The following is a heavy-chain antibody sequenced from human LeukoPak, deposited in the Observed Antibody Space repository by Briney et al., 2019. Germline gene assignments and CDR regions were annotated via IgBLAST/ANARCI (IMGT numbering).Heavy chain of an antibody. D-gene: IGHD3-3*01. CDR2: MNPNSGNT. CDR1: GYTFTSYG. V-gene: IGHV1-8*01. CDR3: ARGRTTVIFGVVIIRAEYFQH. J-gene: IGHJ1*01. Sequence: ASVEVSCKASGYTFTSYGINWVRQATGQGLEWMGWMNPNSGNTGYAQKFQGRVTMTRNTSISTAHMELSSLRSEDTAVYYCARGRTTVIFGVVIIRAEYFQHWGQGTLVTVSS.